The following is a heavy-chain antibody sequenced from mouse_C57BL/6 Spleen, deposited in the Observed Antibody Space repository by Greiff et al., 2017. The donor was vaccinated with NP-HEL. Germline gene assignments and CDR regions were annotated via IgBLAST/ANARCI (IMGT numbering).Heavy chain of an antibody. D-gene: IGHD4-1*02. CDR1: GYTFTDYN. CDR3: APQLGLWYFDV. J-gene: IGHJ1*03. Sequence: EVQLQQSGPELVKPGASVKMSCKASGYTFTDYNMHWVKQSHGKSLEWIGYINPNNGGTSYNQKFKGKATLTVNKSSSTAYMELRSLTSEDSADYYCAPQLGLWYFDVWGTGTTVTVSS. V-gene: IGHV1-22*01. CDR2: INPNNGGT.